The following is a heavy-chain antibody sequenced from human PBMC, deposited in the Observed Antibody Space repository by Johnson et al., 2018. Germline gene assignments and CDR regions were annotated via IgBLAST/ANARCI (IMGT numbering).Heavy chain of an antibody. CDR2: ISGSGDRI. CDR3: ARDWRNGGMDV. D-gene: IGHD2-8*01. CDR1: GFTFSSYS. J-gene: IGHJ6*02. V-gene: IGHV3-48*04. Sequence: EVQLLESGGGLVQPGGSLRLSCAASGFTFSSYSMNWVRQPPGKGLEWVSFISGSGDRIDYADSVNGRFTTSRDHAKNSLYLQMNSLRGEDTAGYYCARDWRNGGMDVWGQGTTVSVSS.